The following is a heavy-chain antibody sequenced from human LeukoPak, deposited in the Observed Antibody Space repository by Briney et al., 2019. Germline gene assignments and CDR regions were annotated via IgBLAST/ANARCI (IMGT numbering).Heavy chain of an antibody. CDR3: AGYGSGSF. CDR2: ISSSTSTI. V-gene: IGHV3-48*04. CDR1: GFTFSSHN. J-gene: IGHJ4*02. D-gene: IGHD3-10*01. Sequence: GGSLRLSCTASGFTFSSHNMNWVRQAPGKGLEWVSYISSSTSTIYYADSVKGRFTISRDNAKNSLYLQMNSLRAEDTAVYYCAGYGSGSFWGQGTLVTVSS.